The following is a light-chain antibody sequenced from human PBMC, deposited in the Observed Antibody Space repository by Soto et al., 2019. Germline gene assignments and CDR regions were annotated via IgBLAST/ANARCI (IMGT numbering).Light chain of an antibody. J-gene: IGKJ1*01. CDR2: DAS. V-gene: IGKV1-5*01. Sequence: DIQMTQSPSTLSASTGDRVTITFRASQSISNRLAWYQQKPGKAPKVVIYDASSLESGVPSRFSGSGSGTEFILTINSLQPDDFATYCCQHYGGMWAFGQGTKVDIK. CDR1: QSISNR. CDR3: QHYGGMWA.